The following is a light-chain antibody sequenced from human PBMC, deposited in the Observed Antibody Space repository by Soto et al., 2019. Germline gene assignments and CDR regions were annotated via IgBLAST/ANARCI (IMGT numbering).Light chain of an antibody. CDR2: GAS. V-gene: IGKV3-20*01. CDR1: QSVSSNY. Sequence: EIVLTQSPGTLSLSPGERATLSCRASQSVSSNYLAWYQQRPGQAPRLLIYGASSRTTGIPERFSGSGSGTNFTLTISRLEPEVFAVYYWQQYGTSPLTFGGGTKVEIK. J-gene: IGKJ4*01. CDR3: QQYGTSPLT.